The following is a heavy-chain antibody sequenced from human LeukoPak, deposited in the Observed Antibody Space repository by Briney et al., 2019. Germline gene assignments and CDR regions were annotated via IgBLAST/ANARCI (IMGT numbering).Heavy chain of an antibody. D-gene: IGHD5-12*01. J-gene: IGHJ4*02. Sequence: GESLKIAGKGAGYSFTSYWIGWVRQMPGKGLEWMGIIYPGDSDTRYSPSFQGQVTISADKSISTAYLQWSSLKASDTAMYYCARRISGYDPYYFDYWGQGTLVTVSS. V-gene: IGHV5-51*01. CDR1: GYSFTSYW. CDR3: ARRISGYDPYYFDY. CDR2: IYPGDSDT.